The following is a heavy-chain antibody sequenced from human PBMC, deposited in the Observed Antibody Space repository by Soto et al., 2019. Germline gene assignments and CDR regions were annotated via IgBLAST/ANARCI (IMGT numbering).Heavy chain of an antibody. CDR2: IYYSGST. Sequence: SETLSLTCTVSGGSISSYYWSWIRQPPGKGLEWIGYIYYSGSTNYNPSLKSRVTISVDTSKNQFSLKLSSVTAADTAVYYCARAIGGSYRFAFWGQGTLVTVSS. CDR1: GGSISSYY. J-gene: IGHJ4*02. V-gene: IGHV4-59*01. CDR3: ARAIGGSYRFAF. D-gene: IGHD1-26*01.